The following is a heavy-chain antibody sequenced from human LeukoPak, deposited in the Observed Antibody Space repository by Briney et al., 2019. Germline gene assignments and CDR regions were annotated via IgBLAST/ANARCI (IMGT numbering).Heavy chain of an antibody. CDR1: GFTFSSYA. Sequence: GGSLRLSCAASGFTFSSYAMSWVRQAPGKGLEWVSVIYSGGSTYYADSVKGRFTISRDNSKNTLYLQMNSLRAEDTAVYYCARAVTTYYYYYMDVWGKGTTVTISS. J-gene: IGHJ6*03. CDR2: IYSGGST. CDR3: ARAVTTYYYYYMDV. V-gene: IGHV3-53*01. D-gene: IGHD4-17*01.